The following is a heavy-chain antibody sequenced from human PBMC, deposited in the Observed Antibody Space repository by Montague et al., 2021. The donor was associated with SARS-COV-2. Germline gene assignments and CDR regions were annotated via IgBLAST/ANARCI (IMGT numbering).Heavy chain of an antibody. D-gene: IGHD2-21*01. CDR3: ARDRDWDDWCGMDV. Sequence: SGRLSCAASGFIFSSYEMTWVRQAPGKGLEWISYISSSGGGSTKHYPDSVKGRFTISRDNAKNSLYLQMNSLRVEDTAIYYCARDRDWDDWCGMDVWGQGTTVTVSS. CDR2: ISSSGGGSTK. CDR1: GFIFSSYE. V-gene: IGHV3-48*03. J-gene: IGHJ6*02.